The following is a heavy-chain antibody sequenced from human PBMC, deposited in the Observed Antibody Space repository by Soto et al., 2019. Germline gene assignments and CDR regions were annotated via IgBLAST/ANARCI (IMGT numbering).Heavy chain of an antibody. CDR3: ARHEYLYWYFDL. Sequence: QVQLQESGPGLVKPSETLSLTCTVSGGSISSYYWSWIRQPPGKGLEWIGYIYYSGSTNYNPSLKSRVTISVDTSKNQFSLNLSSVTAADTAVYYCARHEYLYWYFDLWGRGTLVTVSS. J-gene: IGHJ2*01. D-gene: IGHD2-15*01. V-gene: IGHV4-59*08. CDR2: IYYSGST. CDR1: GGSISSYY.